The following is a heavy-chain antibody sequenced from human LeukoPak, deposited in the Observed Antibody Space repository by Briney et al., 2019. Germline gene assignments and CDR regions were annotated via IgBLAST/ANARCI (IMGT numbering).Heavy chain of an antibody. V-gene: IGHV4-4*07. CDR3: ARHWVGIAAAGTEFDY. Sequence: SETLSLTCTVSGGSISNYYWSWIRQPAGKGLEWIGHIYTSGSTNYNPSLKSRVTMSVDTSKNQFSLKLSSVTAADTAVYYCARHWVGIAAAGTEFDYWGQGTLVTVSS. D-gene: IGHD6-13*01. CDR1: GGSISNYY. J-gene: IGHJ4*02. CDR2: IYTSGST.